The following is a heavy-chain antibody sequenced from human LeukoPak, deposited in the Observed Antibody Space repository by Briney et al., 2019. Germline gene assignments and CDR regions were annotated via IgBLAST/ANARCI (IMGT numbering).Heavy chain of an antibody. D-gene: IGHD3-10*01. Sequence: SETLSLTCAVYGGSFSGYYWSWIRQPPGKGLEWIGEINHSGSTNYNPSLKSRVTISVDMSKNQFSLKLSSVTAADTAVYYCARSSWFGVFDPWGQGTLVTVSS. CDR1: GGSFSGYY. V-gene: IGHV4-34*01. CDR2: INHSGST. CDR3: ARSSWFGVFDP. J-gene: IGHJ5*02.